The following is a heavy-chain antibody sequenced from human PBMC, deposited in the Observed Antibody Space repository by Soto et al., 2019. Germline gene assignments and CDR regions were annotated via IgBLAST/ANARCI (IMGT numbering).Heavy chain of an antibody. J-gene: IGHJ4*02. Sequence: GGSLRLSCEASGFTFSSYGMSWVCQAPGKGQEWVSGISGSGGSTYYAGSVKGRLTISRDNSKNTLYLQVNSLGADDSAVYYCAKDHNFWSCYVDFWGQGTLVTVSS. V-gene: IGHV3-23*01. CDR1: GFTFSSYG. D-gene: IGHD3-3*01. CDR3: AKDHNFWSCYVDF. CDR2: ISGSGGST.